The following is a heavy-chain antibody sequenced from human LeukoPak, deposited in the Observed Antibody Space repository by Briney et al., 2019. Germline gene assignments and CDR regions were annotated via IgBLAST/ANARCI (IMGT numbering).Heavy chain of an antibody. CDR3: ARRQNSYRPPVDWFDP. CDR1: GYSFTTYW. Sequence: GESLKISCKGSGYSFTTYWIGWVRQMPGKGLEWMGIIYPGDSNTRYSPSFQGQVTISADKSISTAYLQWSSLKASDTAMYYCARRQNSYRPPVDWFDPWGQGTLVTVSS. D-gene: IGHD5-18*01. J-gene: IGHJ5*02. CDR2: IYPGDSNT. V-gene: IGHV5-51*01.